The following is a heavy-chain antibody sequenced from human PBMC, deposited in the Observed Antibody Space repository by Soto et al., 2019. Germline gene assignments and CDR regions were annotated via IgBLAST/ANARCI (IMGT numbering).Heavy chain of an antibody. J-gene: IGHJ4*02. CDR2: IYWDGDE. Sequence: ITLKESGPTLVKPTQTLTLTCTFSGFSLSTSAEGVGWIRQPPGKALEWLALIYWDGDERYSPSLKSRLTITKDTSKNQVVRTMTNMDPADTATVSCAHGSCTSADCYPNPYLDYWGQGILVTVSS. D-gene: IGHD2-2*01. CDR3: AHGSCTSADCYPNPYLDY. CDR1: GFSLSTSAEG. V-gene: IGHV2-5*02.